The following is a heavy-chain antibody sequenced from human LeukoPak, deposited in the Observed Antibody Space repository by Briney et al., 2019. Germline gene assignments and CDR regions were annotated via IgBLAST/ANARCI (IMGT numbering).Heavy chain of an antibody. J-gene: IGHJ4*02. Sequence: GGSLRLSCAASGFTFSSYWMSWVRQAPGKGLEWVANINKDGGEKYYVDSVKGRFTISRDNAKNSLYLQMNNLRADDTAVYYCARDGWPGSSYYRPFDYWGQGTLVTVSS. D-gene: IGHD6-13*01. CDR1: GFTFSSYW. V-gene: IGHV3-7*01. CDR2: INKDGGEK. CDR3: ARDGWPGSSYYRPFDY.